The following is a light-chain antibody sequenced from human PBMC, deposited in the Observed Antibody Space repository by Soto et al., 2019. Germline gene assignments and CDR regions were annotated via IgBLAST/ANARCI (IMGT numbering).Light chain of an antibody. CDR3: LQYNSYSRGT. Sequence: DIKMTQSPSTLSASVGDRVTITCRASQSINNWLAWYQQQPGKVPRLLIYTASTLESGVPSRFSGSGSGTEFTLTISSLQPDDFATYYCLQYNSYSRGTFGQGTKVEIK. V-gene: IGKV1-5*03. CDR1: QSINNW. J-gene: IGKJ1*01. CDR2: TAS.